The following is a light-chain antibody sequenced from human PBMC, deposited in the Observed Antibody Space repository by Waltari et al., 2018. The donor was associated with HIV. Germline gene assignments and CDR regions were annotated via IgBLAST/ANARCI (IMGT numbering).Light chain of an antibody. CDR1: SSVVGGYNY. CDR3: CSYAGTSHNYV. V-gene: IGLV2-11*01. Sequence: QSALTQPRSVSGSPGQSVTISCTGASSVVGGYNYVSWYQQHPGRAPKLMIYAVSKRPAGFPDRFSGSESGNTASLTISGLQAEDEADYYCCSYAGTSHNYVFGTGTKVTVL. CDR2: AVS. J-gene: IGLJ1*01.